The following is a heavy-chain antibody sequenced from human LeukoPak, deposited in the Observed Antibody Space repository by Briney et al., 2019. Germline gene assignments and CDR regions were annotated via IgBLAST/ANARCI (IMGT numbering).Heavy chain of an antibody. Sequence: PSETLSLTCAVYGGSFSGYYWSWIRQPPGKGLEWIGEINHSGSTNYNPSLKGRVTISVDTSKNQFSLKLSSVTAADTAVYYCARAYSGYENFDYWGQGTLVTVSS. J-gene: IGHJ4*02. V-gene: IGHV4-34*01. CDR2: INHSGST. D-gene: IGHD5-12*01. CDR1: GGSFSGYY. CDR3: ARAYSGYENFDY.